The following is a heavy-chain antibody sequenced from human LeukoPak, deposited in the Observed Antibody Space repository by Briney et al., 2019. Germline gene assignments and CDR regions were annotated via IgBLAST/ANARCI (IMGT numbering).Heavy chain of an antibody. CDR3: ARDLLVSGVRGNWFDP. V-gene: IGHV1-69*04. D-gene: IGHD3-10*01. J-gene: IGHJ5*02. CDR1: GYTFTSYG. CDR2: IIPILGIA. Sequence: SVKVSCKASGYTFTSYGISWVRQAPGQGLEWMGRIIPILGIANYAQKFQGRVTITADKSTSTAYMELSSLRSEDTAVYYCARDLLVSGVRGNWFDPWGQGTLVTVSS.